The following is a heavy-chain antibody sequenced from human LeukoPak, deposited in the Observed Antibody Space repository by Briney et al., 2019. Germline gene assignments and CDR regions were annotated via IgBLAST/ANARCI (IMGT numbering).Heavy chain of an antibody. Sequence: GGSLRLSCAASGFTFSSYSMNWVRQAPGKGLECVSSISSSSSYIYYADSVKGRFTISRDNAKNSLYLQMNSLRAEDTAVYYCAGGGSYLGYYFDYWGQGTLVTVSS. V-gene: IGHV3-21*01. J-gene: IGHJ4*02. CDR1: GFTFSSYS. CDR3: AGGGSYLGYYFDY. D-gene: IGHD1-26*01. CDR2: ISSSSSYI.